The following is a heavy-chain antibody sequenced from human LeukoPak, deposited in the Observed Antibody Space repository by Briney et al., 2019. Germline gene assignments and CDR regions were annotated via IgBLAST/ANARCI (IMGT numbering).Heavy chain of an antibody. Sequence: QAGGSLRLSCAASGFNFRNYAMAWVRQAPGKGLEWVSGISAGATRTYYAASVRGRFTISRDNSQNTLYLHMNSLRAEDTAVYYCAKYAVREIFFGDYWGQGTLVAVSS. D-gene: IGHD3-3*01. CDR2: ISAGATRT. CDR3: AKYAVREIFFGDY. CDR1: GFNFRNYA. J-gene: IGHJ4*02. V-gene: IGHV3-23*01.